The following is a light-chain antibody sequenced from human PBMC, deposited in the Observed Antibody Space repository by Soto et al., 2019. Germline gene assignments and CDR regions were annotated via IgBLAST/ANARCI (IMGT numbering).Light chain of an antibody. CDR2: DDN. V-gene: IGLV1-51*01. CDR3: GSWDSSLSAYV. J-gene: IGLJ1*01. CDR1: SSNIGCNS. Sequence: QSVMTQPPSVSAAPGQKVTISFSGSSSNIGCNSVSWYQQLPGTAPKLLMYDDNKRPSGIPDRFSGSKSGTSATLGITGFQTGDEADYYCGSWDSSLSAYVFGTGTKVTVL.